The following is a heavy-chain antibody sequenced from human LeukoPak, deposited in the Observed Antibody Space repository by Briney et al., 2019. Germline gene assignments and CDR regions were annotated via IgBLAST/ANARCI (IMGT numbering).Heavy chain of an antibody. J-gene: IGHJ3*02. CDR3: AKWGQYCSGGSCYSFSFDI. Sequence: GGSLRLSCAASGFTFSSYAMSWVRQAPGKGLEWGSAISGSGGSTYYADSVKGRFTISRDNSKNTLYLQMNSLRAEDTAVYYCAKWGQYCSGGSCYSFSFDIWGQGTMVTVSS. CDR1: GFTFSSYA. V-gene: IGHV3-23*01. CDR2: ISGSGGST. D-gene: IGHD2-15*01.